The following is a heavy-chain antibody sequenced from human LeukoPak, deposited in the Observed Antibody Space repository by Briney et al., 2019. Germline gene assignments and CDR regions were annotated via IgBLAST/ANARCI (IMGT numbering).Heavy chain of an antibody. CDR2: VFLCGCSGTT. V-gene: IGHV4-59*02. D-gene: IGHD1-7*01. CDR1: GAPVRTFY. J-gene: IGHJ4*02. CDR3: SRHIGTTYYFDY. Sequence: SEPLSLTCTISGAPVRTFYRSWLRQPAGKGLEVIDRVFLCGCSGTTTYNPSLKSRVSMSLDTSKNQFSLKLSSVTAADTAVYYCSRHIGTTYYFDYWGQGTLVTVSS.